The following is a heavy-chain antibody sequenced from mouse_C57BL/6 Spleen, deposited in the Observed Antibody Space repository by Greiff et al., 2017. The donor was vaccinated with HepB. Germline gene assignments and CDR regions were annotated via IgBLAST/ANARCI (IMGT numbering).Heavy chain of an antibody. Sequence: VQLKESGPELVKPGASVKISCKASGYSFTDYNMNWVKQSNGKSLEWIGVINPNYGTTSYNQKFKGKATLTVDQSSSTAYMQLNSLTSEDSAVYYCARRLITTVVATDAMDYWGQGTSVTVSS. CDR1: GYSFTDYN. J-gene: IGHJ4*01. CDR3: ARRLITTVVATDAMDY. CDR2: INPNYGTT. D-gene: IGHD1-1*01. V-gene: IGHV1-39*01.